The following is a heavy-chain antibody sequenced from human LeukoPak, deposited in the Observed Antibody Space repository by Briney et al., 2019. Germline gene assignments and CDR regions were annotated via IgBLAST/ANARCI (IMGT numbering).Heavy chain of an antibody. D-gene: IGHD2-21*01. CDR3: CLFVCDCYGSNSYNHSHYYFDF. Sequence: PSETLSLTCAVSVSSFGNFSYCAWIRQSPGKGLEWIETIDPSGSTYYIPSLRSRVTLSVGTSKIHFSFNLSSVTAADTAVYYGCLFVCDCYGSNSYNHSHYYFDFWGRGTLVTVSS. V-gene: IGHV4-38-2*01. J-gene: IGHJ4*02. CDR2: IDPSGST. CDR1: VSSFGNFSY.